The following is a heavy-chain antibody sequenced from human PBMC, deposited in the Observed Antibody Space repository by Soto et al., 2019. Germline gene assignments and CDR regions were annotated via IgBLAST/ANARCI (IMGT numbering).Heavy chain of an antibody. J-gene: IGHJ5*02. D-gene: IGHD3-22*01. CDR3: ARYSGYPPNWFDP. V-gene: IGHV4-31*02. Sequence: PSETLSLTCTVSGGSISSGGYYWSWIRQHPGKGLEWIGYIYYSGSTYYNPSLKSRVTISVDTPKNQFSLKLSSVTAADTAVYYCARYSGYPPNWFDPWGQGTLVTVSS. CDR2: IYYSGST. CDR1: GGSISSGGYY.